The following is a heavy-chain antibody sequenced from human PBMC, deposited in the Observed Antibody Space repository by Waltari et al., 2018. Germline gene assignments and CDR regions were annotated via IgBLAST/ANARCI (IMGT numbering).Heavy chain of an antibody. V-gene: IGHV3-74*03. CDR2: CGNDETSR. Sequence: EERLLESGGGLVQPGDSLRLSWAGSGFRFSNYWMNWVRQAPGRGLGWDAVCGNDETSRVSGDSVKGRFTISRDNAKNTVYLQMKRLRVEDTAVYYCARLAPRTYRSPVPGRHYYYGMDVWGQGTTVTVSS. CDR1: GFRFSNYW. D-gene: IGHD3-10*01. J-gene: IGHJ6*02. CDR3: ARLAPRTYRSPVPGRHYYYGMDV.